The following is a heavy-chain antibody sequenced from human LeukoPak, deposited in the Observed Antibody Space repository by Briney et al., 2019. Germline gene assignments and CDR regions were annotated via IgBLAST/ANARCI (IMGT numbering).Heavy chain of an antibody. Sequence: GASVKVSCRASGYTFTSHYMHWVRQDPGQGLEWMGIINPSAGSTSYPQKFQGRVTMTRDTSTSTVYMELSSLRSEDTAVYYCAAPGASGFVGNFWSGPLDFWGQGTLVTVSP. V-gene: IGHV1-46*01. D-gene: IGHD3-3*01. J-gene: IGHJ4*02. CDR2: INPSAGST. CDR3: AAPGASGFVGNFWSGPLDF. CDR1: GYTFTSHY.